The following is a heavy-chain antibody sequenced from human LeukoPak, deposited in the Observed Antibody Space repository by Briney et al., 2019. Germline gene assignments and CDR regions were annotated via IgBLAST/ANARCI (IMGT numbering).Heavy chain of an antibody. Sequence: GGSLRLSCSASGFTFDDYAMHWVRQAPGKWLEGVSLIIGDGGSTYYADSVKGRFTISRDNSKNSLYLQMNSLRTEDTALYYCAKGPSGGSGYYYYYYYMDVWGKGTTVTVSS. V-gene: IGHV3-43*02. CDR2: IIGDGGST. J-gene: IGHJ6*03. CDR1: GFTFDDYA. CDR3: AKGPSGGSGYYYYYYYMDV. D-gene: IGHD3-10*01.